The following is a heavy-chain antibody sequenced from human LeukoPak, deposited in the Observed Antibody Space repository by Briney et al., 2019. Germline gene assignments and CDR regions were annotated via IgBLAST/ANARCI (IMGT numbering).Heavy chain of an antibody. V-gene: IGHV4-30-4*01. CDR1: GGSISSGDYY. D-gene: IGHD3-22*01. J-gene: IGHJ6*02. CDR2: IYYSGST. CDR3: AKVDSSGYYYRLYGMDV. Sequence: SETLSLTCTVSGGSISSGDYYWSWIRQPPGKGLEWIGYIYYSGSTYYNPSLKSRVTISVDTSKNQFSLKLSSVTAADTAVYYCAKVDSSGYYYRLYGMDVWGQGTTVTVSS.